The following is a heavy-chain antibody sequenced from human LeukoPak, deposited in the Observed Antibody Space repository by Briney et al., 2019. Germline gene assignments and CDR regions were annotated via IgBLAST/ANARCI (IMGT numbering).Heavy chain of an antibody. CDR2: INHSGST. V-gene: IGHV4-34*01. J-gene: IGHJ5*02. Sequence: PSETLSLTCGVYGGSFSGHYWSWIRQPPGKGLEWIGDINHSGSTKYNPSLKSRVTISVDTSKKQFSLKLSSVTAADTAVYYCVRRGRLLYFGESRGRYGSLNWFDPWGQGTLVTVSS. CDR1: GGSFSGHY. CDR3: VRRGRLLYFGESRGRYGSLNWFDP. D-gene: IGHD3-10*01.